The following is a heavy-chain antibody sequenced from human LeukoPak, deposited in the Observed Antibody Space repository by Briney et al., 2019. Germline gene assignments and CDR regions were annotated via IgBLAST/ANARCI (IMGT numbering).Heavy chain of an antibody. V-gene: IGHV4-39*01. CDR2: IYFSGST. CDR3: ARSPLIEKRFDY. Sequence: PSETLSLTCTVSNGFTRTSSYYWGWIRQPLGKGLEWIGTIYFSGSTYYNPSLKSRITISVDMSKNQFSLKLSSVTAADTAVYYCARSPLIEKRFDYWGQGTLVTVSS. CDR1: NGFTRTSSYY. D-gene: IGHD3-16*01. J-gene: IGHJ4*02.